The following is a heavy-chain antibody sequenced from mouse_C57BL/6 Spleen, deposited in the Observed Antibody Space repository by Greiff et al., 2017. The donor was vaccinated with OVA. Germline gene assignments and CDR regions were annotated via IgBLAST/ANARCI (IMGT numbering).Heavy chain of an antibody. Sequence: EVKLVESGGGLVQPGGSMKLSCAASGFTFSDAWMDWVRQSPEKGLEWVAEIRNKANNHATYYAESVKGRFTISRDDSKSSVYLQMNSLRAEDTGIYYCTLPGYYRNWYFDVWGTGTTVTVSS. V-gene: IGHV6-6*01. J-gene: IGHJ1*03. CDR3: TLPGYYRNWYFDV. CDR1: GFTFSDAW. CDR2: IRNKANNHAT. D-gene: IGHD2-3*01.